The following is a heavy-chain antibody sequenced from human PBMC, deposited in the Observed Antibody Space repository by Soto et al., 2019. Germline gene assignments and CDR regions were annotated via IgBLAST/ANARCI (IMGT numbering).Heavy chain of an antibody. CDR2: IRSKANSYAT. J-gene: IGHJ6*02. CDR3: TSSNGGYCSGGSCHYYYYYGMDV. D-gene: IGHD2-15*01. V-gene: IGHV3-73*02. CDR1: GFTFSGSA. Sequence: EVQLVESGGGLVQPGGSLKLSCAASGFTFSGSAMHWVRQASGKGLEWVGRIRSKANSYATAYAASVKGRFTISRDDLKKTAYLQMNSLKTEDTAVYYCTSSNGGYCSGGSCHYYYYYGMDVWGQGTTVTVSS.